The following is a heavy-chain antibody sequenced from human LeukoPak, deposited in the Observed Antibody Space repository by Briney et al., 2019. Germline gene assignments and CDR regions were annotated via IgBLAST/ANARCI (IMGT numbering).Heavy chain of an antibody. D-gene: IGHD6-13*01. V-gene: IGHV3-48*01. J-gene: IGHJ3*02. CDR1: GFTFSTYS. Sequence: GGSLRLSCAASGFTFSTYSMNWVRQAPGKGLEWVSYISSSSSTIYYTDSVKGRFTISRDNAQNSLYLQMNSLRAEDTAIYYCARDNLAAAGDDNFDIWGQGTMVTVSS. CDR3: ARDNLAAAGDDNFDI. CDR2: ISSSSSTI.